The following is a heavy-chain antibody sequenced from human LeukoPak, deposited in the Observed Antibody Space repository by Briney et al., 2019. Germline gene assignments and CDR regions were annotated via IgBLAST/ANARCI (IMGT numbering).Heavy chain of an antibody. V-gene: IGHV1-69*13. D-gene: IGHD3-22*01. CDR2: VIPIFGTA. CDR3: ARGPGGAYDSSGYYYPDY. Sequence: ASVKVSCKASGGTFSSYAISWVRQAPGQGLEWMGGVIPIFGTANYAQKFQGRVTITADESTSTAYMELSSLRSEDTAVYYCARGPGGAYDSSGYYYPDYWGQGTLVTVSS. CDR1: GGTFSSYA. J-gene: IGHJ4*02.